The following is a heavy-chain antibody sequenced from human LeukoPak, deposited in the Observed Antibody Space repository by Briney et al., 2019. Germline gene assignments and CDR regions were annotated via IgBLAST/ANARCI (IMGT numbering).Heavy chain of an antibody. CDR1: GFTFSSYW. Sequence: GGSLRLSCIASGFTFSSYWMSWVRQTPEKGLEWVANIKQEGSEKVYVDSVKGRFTISRDNAENSLYLQMSGLRAEDTAVYYCARDPYSSSWSYGMDVWGQGTTVTVSS. CDR3: ARDPYSSSWSYGMDV. CDR2: IKQEGSEK. J-gene: IGHJ6*02. V-gene: IGHV3-7*05. D-gene: IGHD6-13*01.